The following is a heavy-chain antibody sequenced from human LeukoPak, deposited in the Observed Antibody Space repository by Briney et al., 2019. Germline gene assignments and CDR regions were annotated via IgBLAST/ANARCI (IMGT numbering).Heavy chain of an antibody. CDR2: INPNSGGT. CDR1: GYTFTGYY. J-gene: IGHJ6*02. D-gene: IGHD3-10*01. Sequence: GASVKVSCKASGYTFTGYYMHWVRQAPGRGLEWMGCINPNSGGTNYAQKFQGRVTMTRDTSISTAYMELSRLRSDDTAVYYCARDPDYYGSGSSYGMDVWGQGTTVTVSS. CDR3: ARDPDYYGSGSSYGMDV. V-gene: IGHV1-2*02.